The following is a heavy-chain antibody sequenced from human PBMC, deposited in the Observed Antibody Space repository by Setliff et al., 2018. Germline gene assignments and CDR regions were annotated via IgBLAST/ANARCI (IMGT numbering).Heavy chain of an antibody. V-gene: IGHV4-34*01. Sequence: SETLSRTCSVYGESFSDYDWGWVRQSPGKGLDWIGEINHSGTTNYDPALEGRISISVDTSKRQFSLKLSSVTAADMAVYYCRFWGSYYKNDFWAQGTLVTFSS. J-gene: IGHJ4*02. CDR3: RFWGSYYKNDF. CDR2: INHSGTT. D-gene: IGHD3-3*01. CDR1: GESFSDYD.